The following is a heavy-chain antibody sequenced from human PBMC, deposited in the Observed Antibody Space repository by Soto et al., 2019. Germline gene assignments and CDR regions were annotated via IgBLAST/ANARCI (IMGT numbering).Heavy chain of an antibody. Sequence: QVQLQQWGAGLLKPSETLSLTCAVYGGSFSGYYWSWIRQPPGKGLEWIGEINHSGSTNYNPSLKSRVTISVDTSKNQFSLKLSSVTAADTAVYYCARRSSSWYDYWGQGTLVTVSS. CDR3: ARRSSSWYDY. D-gene: IGHD6-13*01. J-gene: IGHJ4*02. CDR1: GGSFSGYY. V-gene: IGHV4-34*01. CDR2: INHSGST.